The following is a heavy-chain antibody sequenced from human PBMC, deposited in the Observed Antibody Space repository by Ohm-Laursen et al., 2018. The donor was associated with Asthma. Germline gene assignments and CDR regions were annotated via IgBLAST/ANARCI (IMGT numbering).Heavy chain of an antibody. CDR3: ARDLNYYDSSAAGY. Sequence: SLRLSCSASGFTFSSYAMHWVRQAPGKGLEWVAVISYDRSNKYYADSVKGRFTISRDNSKNTLYLQMNSLRAEDTAVYYCARDLNYYDSSAAGYWGQGTLVTVSS. J-gene: IGHJ4*02. V-gene: IGHV3-30-3*01. D-gene: IGHD3-22*01. CDR1: GFTFSSYA. CDR2: ISYDRSNK.